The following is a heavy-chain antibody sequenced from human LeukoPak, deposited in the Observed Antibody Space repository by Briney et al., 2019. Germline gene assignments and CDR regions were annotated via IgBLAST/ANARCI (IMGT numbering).Heavy chain of an antibody. CDR3: AELGITMIGGV. Sequence: GGSLRLSCASSGFSFSNHVMHWVRQAPGKGLQWVAFIRLDDSTEYSADSVKGRFTISRDNAKNSLYLQMNSLRAEDTAVYYCAELGITMIGGVWGKGTTVTISS. CDR1: GFSFSNHV. V-gene: IGHV3-30*02. D-gene: IGHD3-10*02. J-gene: IGHJ6*04. CDR2: IRLDDSTE.